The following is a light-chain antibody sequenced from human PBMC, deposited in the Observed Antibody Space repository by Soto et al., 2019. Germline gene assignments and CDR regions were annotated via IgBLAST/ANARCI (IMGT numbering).Light chain of an antibody. J-gene: IGKJ2*01. CDR1: QSVHSS. Sequence: EIVLTQSPATLSLSPGERATLSCRASQSVHSSLAWFQQKPGQAPRLLIYDASNRATGIPARFSGSGSGTDFTLTISSLEPEDFAAYYCQQCGNFPYTFGQGTKVDIK. CDR2: DAS. CDR3: QQCGNFPYT. V-gene: IGKV3-11*01.